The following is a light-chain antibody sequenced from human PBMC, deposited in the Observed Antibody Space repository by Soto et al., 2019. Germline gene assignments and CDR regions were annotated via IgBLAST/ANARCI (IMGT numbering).Light chain of an antibody. CDR1: TSDVGTYIL. V-gene: IGLV2-23*02. CDR2: EFY. Sequence: QSALTQPASVSGSPGQSITISCTGTTSDVGTYILVSWYQHHPGNAPQLIIYEFYKRPSGVSDRFSGSKSGNTASLTISGLQPEDEADYYCCAYAGSHNYVFGNGTKVTVL. J-gene: IGLJ1*01. CDR3: CAYAGSHNYV.